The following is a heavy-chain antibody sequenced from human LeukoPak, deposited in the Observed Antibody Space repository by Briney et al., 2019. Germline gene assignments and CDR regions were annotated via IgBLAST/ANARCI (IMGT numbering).Heavy chain of an antibody. Sequence: KPSETLSLTCPVSGGSISSYYWSWIRQPPGKGLEWIGFIYYSGSTNYNPSLKSRVTISVDTSKNQFSLKLSSVTAADTAVYYCARHRLAYIYGPFDYWGQGTLVTVSS. CDR2: IYYSGST. V-gene: IGHV4-59*08. CDR3: ARHRLAYIYGPFDY. J-gene: IGHJ4*02. CDR1: GGSISSYY. D-gene: IGHD5-18*01.